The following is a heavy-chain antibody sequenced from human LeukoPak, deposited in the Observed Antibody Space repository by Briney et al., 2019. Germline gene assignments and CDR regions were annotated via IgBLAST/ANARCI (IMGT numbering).Heavy chain of an antibody. V-gene: IGHV4-39*07. D-gene: IGHD1-26*01. CDR2: IYYSGST. CDR1: GGSISSGGYY. CDR3: ARPSGGSGGNFDL. Sequence: SETLSLTCTVSGGSISSGGYYWSWIRQPPGKGLEWIGSIYYSGSTYYNPSLKSRVTISVDTSKNQFSLKLSSVTAADTAVYYCARPSGGSGGNFDLWGRGTLVTVSS. J-gene: IGHJ2*01.